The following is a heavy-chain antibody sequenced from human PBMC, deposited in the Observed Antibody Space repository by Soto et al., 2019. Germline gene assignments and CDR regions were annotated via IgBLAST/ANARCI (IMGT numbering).Heavy chain of an antibody. CDR3: ARLEGLATISYYFDF. D-gene: IGHD3-9*01. Sequence: SEALALTCTVSGGSISSVGYFWRWIRQHPGKSLEGIGSIYYRGNAYYNPSLQTRVTISLDKSKSQFSLQLNSVTASDSPVYFCARLEGLATISYYFDFWGPGALVTVSS. CDR2: IYYRGNA. V-gene: IGHV4-39*01. CDR1: GGSISSVGYF. J-gene: IGHJ4*02.